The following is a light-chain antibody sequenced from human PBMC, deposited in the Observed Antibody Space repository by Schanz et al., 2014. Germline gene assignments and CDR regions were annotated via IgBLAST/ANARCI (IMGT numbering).Light chain of an antibody. CDR3: QQSYSTPFT. CDR1: ESISSW. CDR2: AAS. J-gene: IGKJ3*01. Sequence: DIQMTQSPSTLSASVGDRVTITCRASESISSWLAWYQQKPGKAPKLLIYAASTLQSGVPSRFSGSGSGTDFTLTISSLQPEDFAGYYCQQSYSTPFTFGPGTNVDIK. V-gene: IGKV1-39*01.